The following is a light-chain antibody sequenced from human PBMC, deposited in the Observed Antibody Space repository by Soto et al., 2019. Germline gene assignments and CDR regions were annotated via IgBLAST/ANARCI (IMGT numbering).Light chain of an antibody. CDR3: QQYYSYPLT. V-gene: IGKV1-8*01. CDR2: AAS. CDR1: QGISSY. J-gene: IGKJ3*01. Sequence: AIRMTQSPSSLSASTGDRVTITCRASQGISSYLAWYQQKPGKAPKLLIYAASTLQSAVPSRFSGSGSGTDFTLTVSCLQSEDFATYYCQQYYSYPLTVGPGTKVDIK.